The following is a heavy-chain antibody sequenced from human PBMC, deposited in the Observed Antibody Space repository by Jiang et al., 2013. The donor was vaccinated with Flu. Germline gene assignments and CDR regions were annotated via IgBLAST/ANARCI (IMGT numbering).Heavy chain of an antibody. Sequence: SGAEVKKPGASVKVSCKASGYTFTGYYMHWVRQAPGQGLEWMGRINPNSGGTNYAQKFQGRVTMTRDTSISTAYMELSRLRSDDTAVYYCARAQWLAHVPTSELGMVGDGYYGMDVWGQGTTVTVSS. J-gene: IGHJ6*02. D-gene: IGHD7-27*01. CDR2: INPNSGGT. CDR1: GYTFTGYY. V-gene: IGHV1-2*06. CDR3: ARAQWLAHVPTSELGMVGDGYYGMDV.